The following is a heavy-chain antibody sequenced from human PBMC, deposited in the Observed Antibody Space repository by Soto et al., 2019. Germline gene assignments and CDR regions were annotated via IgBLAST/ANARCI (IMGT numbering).Heavy chain of an antibody. V-gene: IGHV4-39*01. CDR2: IYFSGSI. Sequence: SETLSLTCTVSGGSISSSSCYWGWIRQPPGKGLELIGSIYFSGSIYYNPSLKSRVTISVNTSKNQFSLKLSSVTAADTAVYYCARVYYGSGSYPDFDYWGQGTLVTVSS. CDR3: ARVYYGSGSYPDFDY. CDR1: GGSISSSSCY. J-gene: IGHJ4*02. D-gene: IGHD3-10*01.